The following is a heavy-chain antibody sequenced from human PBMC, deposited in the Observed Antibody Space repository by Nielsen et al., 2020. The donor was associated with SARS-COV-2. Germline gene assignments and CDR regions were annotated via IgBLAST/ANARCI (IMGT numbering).Heavy chain of an antibody. CDR3: AKDDYGDYEMGWFDP. CDR1: GFTFSSYA. V-gene: IGHV3-64*04. CDR2: ISSNGGST. Sequence: GESLKISCSASGFTFSSYAMHWVRQAPGKGLEYVSAISSNGGSTYYADSVKGRFTISRDNSKNTLYLQMNSLRAEDTAVYYCAKDDYGDYEMGWFDPWGQGTLVTVSS. J-gene: IGHJ5*02. D-gene: IGHD4-17*01.